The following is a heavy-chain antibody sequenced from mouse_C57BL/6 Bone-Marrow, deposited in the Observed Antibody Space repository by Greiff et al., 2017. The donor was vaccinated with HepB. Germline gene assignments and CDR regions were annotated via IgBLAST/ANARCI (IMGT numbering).Heavy chain of an antibody. Sequence: VKLQQPGTELVKPGASVKLSCKASGYTFTSYWMHWVKQRPGQGLEWIGNINPSNGGTNYNEKFKSKATLTVDKSSSTAYMQLSSLTSEDSAVYYCARGGIYYSNYYAMDYWGQGTSVTVSS. D-gene: IGHD2-5*01. CDR1: GYTFTSYW. J-gene: IGHJ4*01. CDR3: ARGGIYYSNYYAMDY. CDR2: INPSNGGT. V-gene: IGHV1-53*01.